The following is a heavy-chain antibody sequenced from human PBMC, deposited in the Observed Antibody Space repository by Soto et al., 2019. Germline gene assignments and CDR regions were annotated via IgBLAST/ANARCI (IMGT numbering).Heavy chain of an antibody. D-gene: IGHD2-15*01. Sequence: QAGGSLRLSCAASGFNFSGSVIHWVRQASGKGLEWVGRIRSKANNYATGYAASVKGRFTISRDDSKNTAYLQMNSLKSEDTAVYYCSRLVVWGQGSLVTVFS. CDR2: IRSKANNYAT. CDR1: GFNFSGSV. J-gene: IGHJ4*02. CDR3: SRLVV. V-gene: IGHV3-73*01.